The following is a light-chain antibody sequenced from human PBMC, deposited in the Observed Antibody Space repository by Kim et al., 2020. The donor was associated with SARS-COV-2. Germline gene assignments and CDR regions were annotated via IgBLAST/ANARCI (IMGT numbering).Light chain of an antibody. V-gene: IGLV3-1*01. CDR2: QDA. J-gene: IGLJ2*01. CDR1: NLEAKD. CDR3: QAWDTSSDYVV. Sequence: SYELTQPPSVSVSPGQTASIPCSGDNLEAKDVCWYQQRPGQSPVLVIYQDAKRPSDVPERFSGSNSGNTATLTVSGTQTSDEADYYCQAWDTSSDYVVF.